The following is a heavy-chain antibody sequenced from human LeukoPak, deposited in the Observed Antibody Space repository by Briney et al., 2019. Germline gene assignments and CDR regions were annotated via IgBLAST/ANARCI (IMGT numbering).Heavy chain of an antibody. Sequence: ASVKVSCKASGYTFTSNGISWVRQAPGQGLEWMGWISAYNGDTNYAQKLQGRVTVTTDTSTSTAYMELRSLGSGDTAVYYCARTHDVLSGYPPGYYMDVWGKGTTVTVSS. D-gene: IGHD3-3*01. J-gene: IGHJ6*03. CDR1: GYTFTSNG. CDR2: ISAYNGDT. V-gene: IGHV1-18*01. CDR3: ARTHDVLSGYPPGYYMDV.